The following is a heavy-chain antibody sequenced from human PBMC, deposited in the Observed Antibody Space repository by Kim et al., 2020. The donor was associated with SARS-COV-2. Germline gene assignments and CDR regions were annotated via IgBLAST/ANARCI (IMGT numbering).Heavy chain of an antibody. J-gene: IGHJ5*02. V-gene: IGHV4-34*12. D-gene: IGHD2-15*01. Sequence: SETLSLTCAVYDGSFSGYFWTWIRQTPGKGLEWIGEIIHNGRTNYNPSLQSRVTISVDKSKNQFSLKLSSVTAADTAVYYCARRGRKGSGDRVFWSDPWGQGTLVTVSS. CDR2: IIHNGRT. CDR1: DGSFSGYF. CDR3: ARRGRKGSGDRVFWSDP.